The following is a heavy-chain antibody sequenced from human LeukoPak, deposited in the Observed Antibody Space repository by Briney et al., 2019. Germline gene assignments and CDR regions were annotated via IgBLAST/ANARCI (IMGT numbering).Heavy chain of an antibody. CDR1: GYSFTSYW. CDR3: ARLGGLPHPYRNYYYYYYMDV. V-gene: IGHV5-51*01. J-gene: IGHJ6*03. Sequence: PGESLKISCKGSGYSFTSYWIGWVRQMPGKGLEWMGIIYPGDSDTRYSPSFQGQVTISADKSISTAYLQWSSLKASDTAMYYCARLGGLPHPYRNYYYYYYMDVWGKGTTVTVSS. CDR2: IYPGDSDT. D-gene: IGHD3-10*01.